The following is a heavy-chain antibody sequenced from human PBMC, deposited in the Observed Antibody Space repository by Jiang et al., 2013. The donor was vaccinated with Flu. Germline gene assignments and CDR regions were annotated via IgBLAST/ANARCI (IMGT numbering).Heavy chain of an antibody. D-gene: IGHD3-22*01. CDR3: ARHGSASGYHYW. J-gene: IGHJ4*02. V-gene: IGHV5-10-1*01. CDR2: IDPSDSYT. Sequence: SWVRQMPGKGLEWMGRIDPSDSYTDYSPSFQGHVAISADRSISTAYLQWSSLKASDTAMYYCARHGSASGYHYWWGQGTLVTVSS.